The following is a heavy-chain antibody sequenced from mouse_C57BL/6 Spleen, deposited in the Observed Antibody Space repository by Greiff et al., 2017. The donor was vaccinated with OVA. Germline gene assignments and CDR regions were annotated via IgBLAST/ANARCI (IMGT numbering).Heavy chain of an antibody. CDR1: GYTFTSYW. J-gene: IGHJ3*01. CDR2: IYPSDSET. CDR3: ARGYDGFAY. D-gene: IGHD2-3*01. V-gene: IGHV1-61*01. Sequence: QVHVKQPGAELVRPGSSVKLSCKASGYTFTSYWMDWVKQRPGQGLEWIGNIYPSDSETHYNQKFKDKATLTVDKSSSTAYMQLSSLTSEDSAVYYCARGYDGFAYWGQGTLVTVSA.